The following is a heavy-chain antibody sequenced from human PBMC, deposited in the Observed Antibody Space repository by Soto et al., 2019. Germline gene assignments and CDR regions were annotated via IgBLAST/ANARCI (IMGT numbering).Heavy chain of an antibody. CDR1: GYTFTSYA. V-gene: IGHV1-3*01. Sequence: ASVKVSCKASGYTFTSYAMHWVRQAPGQRLEWMGWINAGNGNTKYSQKFQGRVTITRDTSASTAYMELSSLRSEDTAVYYCARDRVLLWFGELSYYYYYGMDVWVQGTTVTVS. D-gene: IGHD3-10*01. CDR3: ARDRVLLWFGELSYYYYYGMDV. J-gene: IGHJ6*01. CDR2: INAGNGNT.